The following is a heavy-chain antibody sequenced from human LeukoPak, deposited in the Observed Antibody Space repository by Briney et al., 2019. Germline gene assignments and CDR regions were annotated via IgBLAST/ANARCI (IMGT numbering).Heavy chain of an antibody. CDR3: AKDHCTNGVCYTDY. Sequence: GGSLRLSCAASGFTFSNYGMYWVRQAPGKGLEWVAFIRYDGSNKYYADSVKGRFTISRDNSKNTLYLQMNSLRGEDTAVYYCAKDHCTNGVCYTDYWGQGTLVTVSS. CDR1: GFTFSNYG. V-gene: IGHV3-30*02. J-gene: IGHJ4*02. CDR2: IRYDGSNK. D-gene: IGHD2-8*01.